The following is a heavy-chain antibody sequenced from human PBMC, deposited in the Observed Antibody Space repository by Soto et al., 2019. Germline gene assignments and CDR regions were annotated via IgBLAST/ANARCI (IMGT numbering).Heavy chain of an antibody. V-gene: IGHV3-53*01. CDR2: IYSGGST. D-gene: IGHD6-6*01. CDR3: ASRIAARPDYYYGMDV. Sequence: GGSLRLSCAASGFTVSSNYMSWVRQAPGKGLEWVSVIYSGGSTYYADSVKGRFTISRDNSKNTLYLQMNSLRAEDTAVYYCASRIAARPDYYYGMDVWGQGTTVTVS. J-gene: IGHJ6*02. CDR1: GFTVSSNY.